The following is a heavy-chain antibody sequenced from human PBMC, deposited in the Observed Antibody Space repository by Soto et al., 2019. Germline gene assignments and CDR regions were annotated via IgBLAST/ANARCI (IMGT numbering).Heavy chain of an antibody. D-gene: IGHD6-13*01. J-gene: IGHJ6*02. V-gene: IGHV3-23*01. Sequence: WGSLRLSCSVSGFTFSSYAMSWVRQAPGKGLEWVSAISGSGGSTYYADSVKGRFTISRDNSKNTLYLQMNSLRAEDTAVYYCAEWYSSSPFYGMDVWGQGTTVTVSS. CDR2: ISGSGGST. CDR1: GFTFSSYA. CDR3: AEWYSSSPFYGMDV.